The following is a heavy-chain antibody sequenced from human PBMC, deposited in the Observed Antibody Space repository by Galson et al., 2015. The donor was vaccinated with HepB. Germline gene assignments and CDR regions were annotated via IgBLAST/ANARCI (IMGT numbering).Heavy chain of an antibody. D-gene: IGHD3/OR15-3a*01. CDR2: IYYSGST. J-gene: IGHJ4*02. Sequence: SETLSLTCTVSGGSISSGGYYWSWIRQPPGKGLEWIGYIYYSGSTNYNPSLKSRVTISLDTPKNQFSLKLNSVTAADTAVYYCVRSGHGLIFMDYWGQGTLVTVSS. CDR1: GGSISSGGYY. V-gene: IGHV4-61*08. CDR3: VRSGHGLIFMDY.